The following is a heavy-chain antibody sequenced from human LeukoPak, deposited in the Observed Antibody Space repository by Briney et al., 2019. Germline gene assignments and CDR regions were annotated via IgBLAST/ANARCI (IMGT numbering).Heavy chain of an antibody. CDR2: ISYDGSNK. Sequence: GGSLRLSCAASGFTFSSYAMHWVRQAPRKGLEWVAVISYDGSNKYYADSVKGRFTISRDNSKNTLYLQMNSLRAEDTAVYYCAREDELLVVVAAPDYWGQGTLVTVSS. CDR3: AREDELLVVVAAPDY. V-gene: IGHV3-30*04. D-gene: IGHD2-15*01. CDR1: GFTFSSYA. J-gene: IGHJ4*02.